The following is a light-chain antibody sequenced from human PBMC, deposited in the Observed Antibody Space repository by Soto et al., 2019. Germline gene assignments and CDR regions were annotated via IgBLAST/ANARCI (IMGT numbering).Light chain of an antibody. CDR3: QQHHDFPYT. CDR2: DAS. CDR1: QDIQNY. V-gene: IGKV1-33*01. J-gene: IGKJ2*01. Sequence: DIPMTQSPSSLSASVGDRVTSTCQASQDIQNYINWYQHTPGKAPKLLIFDASNLQPGVASRFSGRASGTDFFLTISSLHPEDFATYFCQQHHDFPYTFGQGTKLDIK.